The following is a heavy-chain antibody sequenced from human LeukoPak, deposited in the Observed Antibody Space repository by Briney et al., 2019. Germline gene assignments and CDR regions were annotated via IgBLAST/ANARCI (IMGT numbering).Heavy chain of an antibody. CDR3: ASLQGIAAAGDY. V-gene: IGHV4-39*07. CDR2: IYYSGST. D-gene: IGHD6-13*01. CDR1: GGSISSSSYY. J-gene: IGHJ4*02. Sequence: SETLSLTCTVSGGSISSSSYYWGWIRQPPGKGLEWIGSIYYSGSTYYNPSLKSRVTISVDTSKNQFSLKLSSVTAADTAVYYCASLQGIAAAGDYWGQGTLVTVSS.